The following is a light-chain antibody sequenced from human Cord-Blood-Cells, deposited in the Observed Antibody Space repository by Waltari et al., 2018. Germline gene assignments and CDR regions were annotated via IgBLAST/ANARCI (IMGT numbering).Light chain of an antibody. V-gene: IGKV2-30*01. J-gene: IGKJ2*01. CDR1: QSLVYSDGNTY. Sequence: DVVMTQSPLSLPVTLGQPASISCRSSQSLVYSDGNTYLNWFQQRPGQSPRRLIYKVSNRDSGVPDRFSGSWSGTDFTLKISRVEAEDVGVYYCMQGTHWPPHPYTFGQGTKLEIK. CDR3: MQGTHWPPHPYT. CDR2: KVS.